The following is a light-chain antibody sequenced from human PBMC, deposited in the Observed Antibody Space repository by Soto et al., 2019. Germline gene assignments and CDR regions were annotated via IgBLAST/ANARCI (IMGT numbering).Light chain of an antibody. Sequence: SVLTQSPATLSLSPGERATLSCRASQSVSSYLAWYQQKPGQAPRLLIYGASNRATGIPDRFSGSGSGTDFTLTISRLEPEDFAVYYCQQRSSWPITFGQGTRLEIK. V-gene: IGKV3-11*01. J-gene: IGKJ5*01. CDR3: QQRSSWPIT. CDR2: GAS. CDR1: QSVSSY.